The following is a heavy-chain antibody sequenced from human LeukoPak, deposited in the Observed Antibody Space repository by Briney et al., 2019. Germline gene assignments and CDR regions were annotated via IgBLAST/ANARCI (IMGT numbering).Heavy chain of an antibody. CDR2: IYTSGST. V-gene: IGHV4-4*07. J-gene: IGHJ1*01. CDR1: GGSISSYY. CDR3: ASYSSSRGYFQH. Sequence: SETLSLTCTVSGGSISSYYWSWIRQPAGKGLEWIGRIYTSGSTNYNPSLKSRVTMSVDTSKNQFSLKLSSVTAADTAVYYCASYSSSRGYFQHWGQGTLVTVSS. D-gene: IGHD6-6*01.